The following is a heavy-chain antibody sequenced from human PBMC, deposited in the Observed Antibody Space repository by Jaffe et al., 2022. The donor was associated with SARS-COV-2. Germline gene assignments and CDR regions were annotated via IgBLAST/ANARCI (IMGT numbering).Heavy chain of an antibody. V-gene: IGHV1-46*04. CDR1: GYTFTSSF. CDR3: ARGAFWYYAMDV. Sequence: QVQLVQSGAEVKKPGASVKVSCKTSGYTFTSSFIHCVRQAPGQGLEWMGRINPSGGSTIYAQKLQGRLTMTRDTSTSTVYMELTSLTSEDTAVYYCARGAFWYYAMDVWGQGTAVTVSS. J-gene: IGHJ6*02. CDR2: INPSGGST.